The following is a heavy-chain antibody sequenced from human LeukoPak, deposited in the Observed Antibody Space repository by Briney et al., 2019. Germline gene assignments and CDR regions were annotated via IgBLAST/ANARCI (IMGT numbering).Heavy chain of an antibody. V-gene: IGHV3-66*01. CDR3: AKDHDYGDYAVDY. D-gene: IGHD4-17*01. CDR2: ISNGDNT. J-gene: IGHJ4*02. Sequence: GGSLRLSCAASGFTVSSNYMSWVRQAPGKGLEWVSIISNGDNTYYADSVKGRFTISRDNSKNTLYLQMNSLRAEDTAVYYCAKDHDYGDYAVDYWGQGTLVTVSS. CDR1: GFTVSSNY.